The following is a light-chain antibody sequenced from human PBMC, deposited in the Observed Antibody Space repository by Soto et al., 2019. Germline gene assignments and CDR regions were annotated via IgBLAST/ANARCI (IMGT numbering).Light chain of an antibody. V-gene: IGKV3-11*01. Sequence: EIVLTQSPATLSLSPGERATLSCRASQSVSSSLGWYQQKPGQAPRLLIYDASNRATDIPTRFSGSGSGTDFTLTISSLEPEDFAVYYCQQRTDWPRTFGQGTKLEIK. J-gene: IGKJ2*01. CDR1: QSVSSS. CDR3: QQRTDWPRT. CDR2: DAS.